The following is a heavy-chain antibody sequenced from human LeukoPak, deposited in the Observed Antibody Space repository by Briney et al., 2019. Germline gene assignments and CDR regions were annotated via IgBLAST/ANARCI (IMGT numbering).Heavy chain of an antibody. CDR3: ARVYYDSSGWDAFDI. Sequence: GESLKISCKTSGYSFTAYWVAWVRQMPGKGLEWMGIIYPDDSDTRYSPSFRGQVTISADKSISTAHLQWSSLKASDTAMYYCARVYYDSSGWDAFDIWGQGTMVTVSS. CDR1: GYSFTAYW. D-gene: IGHD3-22*01. V-gene: IGHV5-51*01. CDR2: IYPDDSDT. J-gene: IGHJ3*02.